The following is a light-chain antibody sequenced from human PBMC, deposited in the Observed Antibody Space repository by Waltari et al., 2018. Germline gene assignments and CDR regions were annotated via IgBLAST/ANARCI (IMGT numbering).Light chain of an antibody. V-gene: IGKV4-1*01. Sequence: DIVMTQSPDSLAVSLGERATINCKSSQNVLYSSNNKNYLAWYQQKPGQSPNLLIYWASTRESGVPDRFSGSGPGTDFTLTISSLQAEDVAVYYCQQYYSTPYTFGQGTKLEIK. J-gene: IGKJ2*01. CDR1: QNVLYSSNNKNY. CDR2: WAS. CDR3: QQYYSTPYT.